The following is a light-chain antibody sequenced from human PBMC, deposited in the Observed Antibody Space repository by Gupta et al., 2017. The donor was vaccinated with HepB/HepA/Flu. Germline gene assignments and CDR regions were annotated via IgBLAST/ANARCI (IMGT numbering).Light chain of an antibody. CDR1: SSDVGGYNY. Sequence: QSALTQPASAAGSPGQSITISRPGTSSDVGGYNYVSWYQQHPGTAPKLMIYDVSNRPSGVSNRFSGSKSGNTASLTITGLQAEDEADYYCSSYTSSSTLVVFGGGTKLTVL. CDR2: DVS. J-gene: IGLJ2*01. V-gene: IGLV2-14*03. CDR3: SSYTSSSTLVV.